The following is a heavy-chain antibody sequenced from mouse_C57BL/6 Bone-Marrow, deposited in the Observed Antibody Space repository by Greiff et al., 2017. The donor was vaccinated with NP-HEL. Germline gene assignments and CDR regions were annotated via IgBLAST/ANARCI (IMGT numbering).Heavy chain of an antibody. CDR3: ARYYYGSSYWYFDV. V-gene: IGHV1-4*01. CDR1: GYTFTSYT. Sequence: VQLQQSGAELARPGASVKMSCKASGYTFTSYTMHWVKQRPGQGLEWIGYINPSSGYTKYNQKFKDKATLTADKSSSTAYMKLSSLTSEDSAVYYCARYYYGSSYWYFDVWGTGTTVTVSS. CDR2: INPSSGYT. J-gene: IGHJ1*03. D-gene: IGHD1-1*01.